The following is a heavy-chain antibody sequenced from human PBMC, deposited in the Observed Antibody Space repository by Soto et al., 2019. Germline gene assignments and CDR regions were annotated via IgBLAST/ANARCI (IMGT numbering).Heavy chain of an antibody. CDR3: AGPRGNYDYYGMDI. D-gene: IGHD3-16*01. Sequence: GGSLRLSCAASGFTFSDYYMSWIRQAPGKGLEWVSYISSSGSTIYYADSVKGRFTISRDNAKNSLYLQMNSLRAEHTAVYYCAGPRGNYDYYGMDIWGQGTRVTTSS. V-gene: IGHV3-11*04. CDR2: ISSSGSTI. CDR1: GFTFSDYY. J-gene: IGHJ6*02.